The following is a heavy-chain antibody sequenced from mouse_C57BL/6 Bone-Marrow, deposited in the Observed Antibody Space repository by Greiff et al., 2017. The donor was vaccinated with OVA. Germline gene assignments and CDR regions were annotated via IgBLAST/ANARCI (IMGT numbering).Heavy chain of an antibody. CDR2: IWSGGST. CDR3: ARNPRGYDWFAY. CDR1: GFSLTSYG. Sequence: VKLQESGPGLVQPSQSLSITCTVSGFSLTSYGVHWVRQSPGKGLEWLGVIWSGGSTDYNAAFISRLSISKDNSKSQVFFKMSSLQADDTAIYYCARNPRGYDWFAYWGQGTLVTVSA. D-gene: IGHD2-2*01. J-gene: IGHJ3*01. V-gene: IGHV2-2*01.